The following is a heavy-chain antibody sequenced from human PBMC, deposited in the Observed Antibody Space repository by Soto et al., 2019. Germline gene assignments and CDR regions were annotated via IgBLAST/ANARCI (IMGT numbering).Heavy chain of an antibody. Sequence: KPSETLSLTCTVSGGSISSSSYYWGWIRQPPGKGLEWIGSIYYSGSTYYNPSLKSRVTISVDTSKNQFSLQLSSVTAADTAVYYCARLSLSYNVLLWFGGADYGMDVWGQGTTVTVSS. V-gene: IGHV4-39*01. CDR1: GGSISSSSYY. CDR3: ARLSLSYNVLLWFGGADYGMDV. J-gene: IGHJ6*02. CDR2: IYYSGST. D-gene: IGHD3-10*01.